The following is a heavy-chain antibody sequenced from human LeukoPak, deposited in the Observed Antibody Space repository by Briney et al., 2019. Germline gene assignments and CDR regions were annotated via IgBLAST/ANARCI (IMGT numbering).Heavy chain of an antibody. D-gene: IGHD3-10*02. V-gene: IGHV3-7*01. J-gene: IGHJ6*04. CDR1: GFTFSSYW. CDR2: IKQDGSER. CDR3: AELGITMIGGV. Sequence: GGSLRLSCAASGFTFSSYWMSWVRQAPGKGLEWVANIKQDGSERYYVDSVKGRFTISRDNAKNSLYLQMNSLRAEDTAVYYCAELGITMIGGVWGKGTTVTISS.